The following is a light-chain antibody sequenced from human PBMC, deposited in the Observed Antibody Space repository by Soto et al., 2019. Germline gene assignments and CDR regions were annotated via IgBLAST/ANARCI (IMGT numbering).Light chain of an antibody. CDR3: LLSYTAAERV. V-gene: IGLV7-46*01. CDR2: ETS. Sequence: QAVVTQEPSLTVSPGGTVTLTCGSSTGAVISCHFPSWFQQKPGQAPTTLIFETSNRHSCTPARFTGSLLGGKAALTLSGAQPEDEADYYCLLSYTAAERVFGGGTKLTVL. J-gene: IGLJ3*02. CDR1: TGAVISCHF.